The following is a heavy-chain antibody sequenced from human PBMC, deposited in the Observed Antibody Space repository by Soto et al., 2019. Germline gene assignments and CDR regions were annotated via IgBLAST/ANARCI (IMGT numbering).Heavy chain of an antibody. CDR3: ARDPPWDSSSWYWIDY. CDR2: IWYDGSNK. CDR1: GFTCSSYG. Sequence: GGCLRLSCAASGFTCSSYGMHWVRQAPGKGLEWVAVIWYDGSNKYYADSVKGRFTISRDNSKNTLYLQMNSLRAEDTAVYYCARDPPWDSSSWYWIDYWGQGTLVTVSS. V-gene: IGHV3-33*01. D-gene: IGHD6-13*01. J-gene: IGHJ4*02.